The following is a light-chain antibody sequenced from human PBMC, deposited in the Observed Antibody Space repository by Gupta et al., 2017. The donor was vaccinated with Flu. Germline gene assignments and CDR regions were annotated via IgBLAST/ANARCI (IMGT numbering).Light chain of an antibody. V-gene: IGLV1-47*01. J-gene: IGLJ3*02. CDR1: SSNIGSNY. CDR2: SND. Sequence: VLTQPPSASGTPGQRITISCSGSSSNIGSNYLYWYQHLPGTAPILLIYSNDQRPSGIPDRFSGSKSGTSGSLAISGLRSEDEADYFCAARDDNLDGWVFGGGTKLTVL. CDR3: AARDDNLDGWV.